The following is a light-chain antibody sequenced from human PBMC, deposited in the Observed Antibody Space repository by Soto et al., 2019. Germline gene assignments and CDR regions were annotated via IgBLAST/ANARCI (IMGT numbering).Light chain of an antibody. CDR3: QQYNNWLIT. J-gene: IGKJ5*01. CDR2: GAS. V-gene: IGKV3-15*01. CDR1: QSVSSN. Sequence: EIVLTQSPATLSLSPVERATLSCRASQSVSSNLAWYQQKPGQAPRLLIYGASTRATGIPARFSGSGSGTEFTLTISSLQSEDFAVYYCQQYNNWLITFGQGTRLEIK.